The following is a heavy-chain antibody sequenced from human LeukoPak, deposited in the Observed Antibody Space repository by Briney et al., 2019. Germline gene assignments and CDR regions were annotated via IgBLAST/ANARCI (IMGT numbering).Heavy chain of an antibody. D-gene: IGHD3-10*01. J-gene: IGHJ4*02. CDR1: GFTFSSYA. V-gene: IGHV3-30*03. Sequence: GGSLRLSCAASGFTFSSYAMHWVRQAPGEGLEWVAVISYDGGIKYYADSVKGRFTISRDNSKNTLYLQMNGLRDEDTAVYYCARDQSDYYGSGSYSEGSYWGQGTLVTVSS. CDR2: ISYDGGIK. CDR3: ARDQSDYYGSGSYSEGSY.